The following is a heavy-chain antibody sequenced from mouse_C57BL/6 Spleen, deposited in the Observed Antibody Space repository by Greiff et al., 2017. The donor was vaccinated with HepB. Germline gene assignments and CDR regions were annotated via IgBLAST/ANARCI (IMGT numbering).Heavy chain of an antibody. V-gene: IGHV1-53*01. CDR1: GYTFTSYW. CDR3: ARSGTVYAMDY. Sequence: QVQLQQPGTELVKPGASVKLSCKASGYTFTSYWMNWVKQRPGQGLEWIGNINPRNGGTNYNEKFKSKATLTVDKSSSTADMQLSSLTSEDSAVYYCARSGTVYAMDYWGQGTSVTVSS. J-gene: IGHJ4*01. D-gene: IGHD3-3*01. CDR2: INPRNGGT.